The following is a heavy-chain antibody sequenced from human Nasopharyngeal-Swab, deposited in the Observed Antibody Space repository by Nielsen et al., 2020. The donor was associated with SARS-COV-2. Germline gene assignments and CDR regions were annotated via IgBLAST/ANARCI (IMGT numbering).Heavy chain of an antibody. CDR1: GFIFSSYA. D-gene: IGHD2-21*01. Sequence: GESLKISCAASGFIFSSYAMHWVRQAPGKGLEWVAVISYDESNKYYADSVKGRFTISRDNSKNTLYLQMNSLRAEDTAVYYCARDRFRGYFDYWGQGTLITVSS. V-gene: IGHV3-30-3*01. CDR2: ISYDESNK. CDR3: ARDRFRGYFDY. J-gene: IGHJ4*02.